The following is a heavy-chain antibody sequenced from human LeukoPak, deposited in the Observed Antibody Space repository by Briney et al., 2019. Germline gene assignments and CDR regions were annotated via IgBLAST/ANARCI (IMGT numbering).Heavy chain of an antibody. CDR2: IYYSGST. V-gene: IGHV4-59*01. D-gene: IGHD5-24*01. J-gene: IGHJ6*02. CDR1: GGSISYYY. Sequence: ASETLSLTCTVSGGSISYYYWSWIRQPPGKGLEWIGYIYYSGSTNYNPSLKSRVTISVDTSKNQFSLKLNSVTAADTAVYYCARNGRDGYNYYYYGMDVWGQGTTVTVSS. CDR3: ARNGRDGYNYYYYGMDV.